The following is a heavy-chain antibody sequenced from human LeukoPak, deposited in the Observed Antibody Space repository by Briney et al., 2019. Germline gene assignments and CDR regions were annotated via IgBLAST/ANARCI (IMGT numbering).Heavy chain of an antibody. CDR2: IKHDGSEK. CDR1: GFIFSSYW. J-gene: IGHJ4*02. V-gene: IGHV3-7*01. Sequence: GGSLRLSCAASGFIFSSYWMSWVRQAPGKGLEWVAEIKHDGSEKHHVDSVTGRFTISRDNAKNSLYLQMYSLRAEDTALYYCARRTPLASVFDSWGQGTLVTVSS. CDR3: ARRTPLASVFDS. D-gene: IGHD3-3*02.